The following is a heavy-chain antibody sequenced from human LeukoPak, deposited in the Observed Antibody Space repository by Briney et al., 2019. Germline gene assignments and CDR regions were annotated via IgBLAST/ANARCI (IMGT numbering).Heavy chain of an antibody. Sequence: GGSLRLSCEASGFTFSDHWMSWVRQAPGEGLEWVANIGPDGSFKFYADSMRGRFTISRDNAKNSVFLQLDNLTPGDTAVYYCARAIDVADYWGQGTLVAVSS. D-gene: IGHD3-10*02. J-gene: IGHJ4*02. CDR1: GFTFSDHW. CDR3: ARAIDVADY. CDR2: IGPDGSFK. V-gene: IGHV3-7*01.